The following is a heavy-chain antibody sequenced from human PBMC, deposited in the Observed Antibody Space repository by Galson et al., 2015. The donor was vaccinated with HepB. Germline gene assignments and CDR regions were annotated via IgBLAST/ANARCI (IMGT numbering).Heavy chain of an antibody. D-gene: IGHD2/OR15-2a*01. V-gene: IGHV3-69-1*01. J-gene: IGHJ3*01. Sequence: SLRLSCAASGFTFSDYTMNRVRQAPGKGLEWISYISKRSATVYADSVKGRFTVSRDNAKNSLYLQMNSLRAEDTAVYYCARDRLYAFDFWGQGTMVTVSS. CDR3: ARDRLYAFDF. CDR2: ISKRSAT. CDR1: GFTFSDYT.